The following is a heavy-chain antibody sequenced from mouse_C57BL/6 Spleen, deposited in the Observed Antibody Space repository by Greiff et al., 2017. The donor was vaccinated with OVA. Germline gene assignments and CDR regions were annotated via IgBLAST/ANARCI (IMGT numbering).Heavy chain of an antibody. J-gene: IGHJ4*01. CDR3: ARDVHAMDY. V-gene: IGHV1-4*01. CDR2: INPSSGYT. Sequence: QVQLQQSGAELARPGASVKMSCKASGYTFTSYTMHWVKQRPGQGLEWIGYINPSSGYTKYNQKFKDKATLTADKSSSTAYMQLSSLTSEDAAVYDCARDVHAMDYWGQGTSVTVSA. CDR1: GYTFTSYT.